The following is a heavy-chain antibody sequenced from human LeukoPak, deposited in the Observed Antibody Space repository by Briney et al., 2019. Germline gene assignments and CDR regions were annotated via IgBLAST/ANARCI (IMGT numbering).Heavy chain of an antibody. CDR1: GVSDDYY. Sequence: SETLSLTCAVSGVSDDYYWSWVRQTPGKGLEWIGEINHSGYTNDSPSLKSRVTLSIDTSRKQFSLNLRSVTVADTGIYYCTRMTAGHDYWGQGTLVTVSS. J-gene: IGHJ4*02. CDR3: TRMTAGHDY. V-gene: IGHV4-34*01. D-gene: IGHD2-21*02. CDR2: INHSGYT.